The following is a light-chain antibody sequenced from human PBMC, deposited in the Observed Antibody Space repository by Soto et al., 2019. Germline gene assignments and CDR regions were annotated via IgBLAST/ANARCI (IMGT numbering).Light chain of an antibody. CDR1: QSINAH. J-gene: IGKJ1*01. Sequence: EVVMTQSPATLSVSPEERVTLSCRASQSINAHLAWYQQKPGQAPRLLIHGASTRATGIPARFSGSGFGTEFILTISSLQSEDFAVYYCQQYNTWLWTFGQGTKVEIQ. CDR2: GAS. CDR3: QQYNTWLWT. V-gene: IGKV3-15*01.